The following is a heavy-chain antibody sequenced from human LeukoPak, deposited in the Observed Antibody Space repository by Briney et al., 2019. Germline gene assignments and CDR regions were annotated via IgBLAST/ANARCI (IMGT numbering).Heavy chain of an antibody. CDR3: AGDQWGRWLQFGRNIDY. V-gene: IGHV3-7*01. Sequence: PGGSLRLSCAASGFTFSSYWMSWVRQAPGKGLEWVANIKQDGSEKYYVDSVKGRFTISRDNAKNSLYLQMNSLRAEDTAVYYCAGDQWGRWLQFGRNIDYWGQGTLVTVSS. J-gene: IGHJ4*02. CDR2: IKQDGSEK. D-gene: IGHD5-24*01. CDR1: GFTFSSYW.